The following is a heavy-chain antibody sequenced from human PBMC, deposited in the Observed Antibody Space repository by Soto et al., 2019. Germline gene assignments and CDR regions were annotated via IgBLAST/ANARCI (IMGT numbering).Heavy chain of an antibody. J-gene: IGHJ4*02. CDR1: GGSISSSSYY. CDR2: IYYSGST. Sequence: SETLSLTCTVSGGSISSSSYYWGWIRQPPGKGLEWIGSIYYSGSTYYNPSLKSRVTISVDTSKNQFSLKLSSVTAADTAVYYCAGWAEGLVLPGVTTGDSWDLNYWGQGTLVTVSS. CDR3: AGWAEGLVLPGVTTGDSWDLNY. V-gene: IGHV4-39*01. D-gene: IGHD4-4*01.